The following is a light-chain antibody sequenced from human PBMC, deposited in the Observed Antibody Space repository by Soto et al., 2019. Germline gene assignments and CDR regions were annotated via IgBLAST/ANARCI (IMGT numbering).Light chain of an antibody. CDR3: SSYTSSSSYV. J-gene: IGLJ1*01. Sequence: QSALTQPASVSGSPGQSITISCTGTASDVGAYNYLSWFQQHPGQAPKLMLYEVSYRPSGVSNRFSGSKSGNTASLTISGLQAEDEADYYCSSYTSSSSYVFGTGTKVTVL. CDR2: EVS. CDR1: ASDVGAYNY. V-gene: IGLV2-14*01.